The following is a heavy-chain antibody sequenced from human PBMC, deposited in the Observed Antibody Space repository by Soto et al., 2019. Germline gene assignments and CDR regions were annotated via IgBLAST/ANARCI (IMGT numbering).Heavy chain of an antibody. D-gene: IGHD6-19*01. J-gene: IGHJ6*02. Sequence: SGPTLVNPTQTLTLTCTFSGFSLSTSGMCVSRIRQPPGKALEWLALIDWDDDKYYSTSLKTRLTISKDTSKNQVVLTMTNMDPVDTATYYCARMPSIAVAGSYYYGMDVWGQGTTVTVSS. CDR2: IDWDDDK. CDR1: GFSLSTSGMC. CDR3: ARMPSIAVAGSYYYGMDV. V-gene: IGHV2-70*01.